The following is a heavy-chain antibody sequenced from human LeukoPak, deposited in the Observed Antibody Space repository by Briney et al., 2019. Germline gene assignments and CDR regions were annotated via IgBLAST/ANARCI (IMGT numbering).Heavy chain of an antibody. CDR2: IYYSGST. Sequence: SETPSLTCTVSGGSISSYYWSWIRQPPGKGLEWIGYIYYSGSTNYNPSLKSRVTISVDTSKNQFSLKLSSVTAADTAVYYCARHPQGLTIFGELDYWGQGTLVTVSS. V-gene: IGHV4-59*08. CDR1: GGSISSYY. D-gene: IGHD3-3*01. J-gene: IGHJ4*02. CDR3: ARHPQGLTIFGELDY.